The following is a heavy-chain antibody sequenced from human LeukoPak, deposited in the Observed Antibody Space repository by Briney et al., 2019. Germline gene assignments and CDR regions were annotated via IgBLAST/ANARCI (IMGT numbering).Heavy chain of an antibody. V-gene: IGHV3-20*04. CDR3: ARAPITSPFYFDY. Sequence: GGSLRFSCTASGFAFDEHGMSWVRQVPGKGLEWVSGINWSGGSTGYADPLRGRFTISRDNAKNSLYLQMDSLRAEDTALYYCARAPITSPFYFDYWGQGTLVTVSS. D-gene: IGHD2-2*01. J-gene: IGHJ4*02. CDR1: GFAFDEHG. CDR2: INWSGGST.